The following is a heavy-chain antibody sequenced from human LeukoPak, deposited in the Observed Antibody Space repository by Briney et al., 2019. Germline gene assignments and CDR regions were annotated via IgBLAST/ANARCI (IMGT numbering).Heavy chain of an antibody. CDR3: ARDYIVVVVGATRRTYYYYGMDV. D-gene: IGHD2-15*01. Sequence: GGSLRLSCAASGFTVSSKYMSCVRQTPGKGLEWVSVIYSGGSTYYADSVRGRFTSSRDNSKNTLYLQMNSLRAEDTAVYYCARDYIVVVVGATRRTYYYYGMDVWGQGTTLTVSS. CDR2: IYSGGST. J-gene: IGHJ6*02. V-gene: IGHV3-66*02. CDR1: GFTVSSKY.